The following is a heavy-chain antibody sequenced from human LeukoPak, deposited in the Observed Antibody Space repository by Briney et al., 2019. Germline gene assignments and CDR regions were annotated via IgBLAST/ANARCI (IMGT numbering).Heavy chain of an antibody. V-gene: IGHV3-43D*03. J-gene: IGHJ4*02. D-gene: IGHD3-10*01. CDR2: ISWDGGST. CDR1: GFTFDDYA. CDR3: AKDTDMYYYGSGSYLGGSFDY. Sequence: GGSLRLSCAASGFTFDDYAMHWVRQAPGKGLEWVSLISWDGGSTYYADSVKGRLTISRDNSKNSLYLQMNSLRAEDTALYYCAKDTDMYYYGSGSYLGGSFDYWGQGTLVTVSS.